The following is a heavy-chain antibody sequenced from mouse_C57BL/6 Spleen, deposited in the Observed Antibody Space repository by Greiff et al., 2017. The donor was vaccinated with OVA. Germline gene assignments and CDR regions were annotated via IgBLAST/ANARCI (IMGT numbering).Heavy chain of an antibody. CDR2: IYPGGGYT. D-gene: IGHD4-1*01. V-gene: IGHV1-63*01. J-gene: IGHJ1*03. CDR1: GYTFTNYW. Sequence: VQLQQSGAELVRPGTSVKMSCKASGYTFTNYWIGWAKQRPGHGLEWIGDIYPGGGYTNYNEKFKGKATLTADKSSSTAYMQFSSLTSEDSAIYYCARWENWYFDVWGTGTTVTVSS. CDR3: ARWENWYFDV.